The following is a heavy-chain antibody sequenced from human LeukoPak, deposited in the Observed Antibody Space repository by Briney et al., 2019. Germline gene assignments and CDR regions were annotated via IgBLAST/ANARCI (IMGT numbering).Heavy chain of an antibody. V-gene: IGHV3-7*05. J-gene: IGHJ4*02. Sequence: PGGSLRLSCAASGFSFSSYWMSWVRQALGKGLEWVANINQEGIETYYVDSVKGRFTISRDNAKNSLFLQMNSLTAEDTAVYYCARGGPGRWPAYYFDYWGQGTLVTVSS. CDR3: ARGGPGRWPAYYFDY. CDR1: GFSFSSYW. CDR2: INQEGIET. D-gene: IGHD2-15*01.